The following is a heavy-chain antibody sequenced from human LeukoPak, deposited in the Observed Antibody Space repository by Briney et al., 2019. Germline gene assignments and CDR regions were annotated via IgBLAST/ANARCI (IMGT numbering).Heavy chain of an antibody. Sequence: GRSLRLSCTASGFTFGDYAMSWVRQAPGKGLEWVANINQGGSDKYYVDSVKGRFTISRDNANNLLYLQMNSLRGEDTAVYYCTRDRSRAEDDWGQGTLVTVSS. D-gene: IGHD1-14*01. V-gene: IGHV3-7*01. J-gene: IGHJ4*02. CDR1: GFTFGDYA. CDR2: INQGGSDK. CDR3: TRDRSRAEDD.